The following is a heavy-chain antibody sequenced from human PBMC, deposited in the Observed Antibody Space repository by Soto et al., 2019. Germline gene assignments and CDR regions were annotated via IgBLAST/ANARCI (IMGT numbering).Heavy chain of an antibody. V-gene: IGHV4-39*01. CDR3: ARHFVAVVIKGWGY. CDR1: GGSIDRSNYY. D-gene: IGHD3-10*01. CDR2: TYYNGNA. J-gene: IGHJ4*02. Sequence: SETLSLTCNVSGGSIDRSNYYWDWLRQPPGKGLEWIGTTYYNGNAYYNPSLKSQVSMSVDTSKNQFSLKLVSVTAADTAVYYCARHFVAVVIKGWGYWGQGTLVTVS.